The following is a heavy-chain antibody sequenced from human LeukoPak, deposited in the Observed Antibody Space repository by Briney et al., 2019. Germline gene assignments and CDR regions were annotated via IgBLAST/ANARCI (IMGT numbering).Heavy chain of an antibody. D-gene: IGHD3-22*01. J-gene: IGHJ4*02. CDR2: ISAYNGNT. Sequence: GASVKVSCKASGYTFTSYDISWVRQAPGQGLEWMGWISAYNGNTNYAQKLQGRVTMTTDTSTSTAYMELRSLRSDDTAVYYCAREYYDSSGYPEFDYWGQGTLVTVSS. CDR1: GYTFTSYD. CDR3: AREYYDSSGYPEFDY. V-gene: IGHV1-18*01.